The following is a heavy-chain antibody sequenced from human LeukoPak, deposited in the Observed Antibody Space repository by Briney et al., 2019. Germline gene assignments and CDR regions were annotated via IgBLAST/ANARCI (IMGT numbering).Heavy chain of an antibody. CDR3: ATAGQWRFDS. J-gene: IGHJ4*02. V-gene: IGHV3-74*01. Sequence: GGSLRLSCAASGFTFSSYWMHWVRQAPGKGLVWVSPLSPDGGTTDYSDSVRGRFTISRDNAKDTLYLQMNSLRADDTAVYYCATAGQWRFDSWGLGTLVTVSS. D-gene: IGHD6-19*01. CDR2: LSPDGGTT. CDR1: GFTFSSYW.